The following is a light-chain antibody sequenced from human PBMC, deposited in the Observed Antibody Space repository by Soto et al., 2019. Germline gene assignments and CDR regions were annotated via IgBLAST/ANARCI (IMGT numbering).Light chain of an antibody. CDR2: GAS. CDR1: QRISSNY. CDR3: QQYGSSPIT. J-gene: IGKJ5*01. V-gene: IGKV3-20*01. Sequence: EIVLTQSPGTLSLSPGERATLSCRASQRISSNYLAWYQQKPGQAPRLLIYGASSRATGIPDRFSGSGSGTDFTLTISRLEAEDFAVYYCQQYGSSPITFGQGTRLEI.